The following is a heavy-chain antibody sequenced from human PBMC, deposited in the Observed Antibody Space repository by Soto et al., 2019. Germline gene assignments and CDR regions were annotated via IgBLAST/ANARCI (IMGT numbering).Heavy chain of an antibody. CDR3: ARHRVPSVYDPIPGCFDS. CDR2: MSYSGST. CDR1: GGSISSSSSY. V-gene: IGHV4-39*01. Sequence: QLQLQESGPGLVKPSETLSLTCTVSGGSISSSSSYWGWIRQPPGKGLEWIGSMSYSGSTYNNPSLKSRVTLSVDTSQSRISLQLTSVTAADTAVYYCARHRVPSVYDPIPGCFDSWGQGILVTASS. J-gene: IGHJ4*02. D-gene: IGHD5-12*01.